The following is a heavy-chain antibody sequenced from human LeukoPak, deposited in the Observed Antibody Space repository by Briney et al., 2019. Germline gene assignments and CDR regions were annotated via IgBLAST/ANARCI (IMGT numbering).Heavy chain of an antibody. CDR2: ISSSGSTI. V-gene: IGHV3-48*03. CDR3: ARENWAFDY. CDR1: GFTFSTYA. D-gene: IGHD7-27*01. J-gene: IGHJ4*02. Sequence: GGSLRLSCAASGFTFSTYAMNWVRQAPGKGLEWVSYISSSGSTIYYADSVKGRFTISRDNAKNSLYLQMNSLRAEDTAVYYCARENWAFDYWGQGTLVTVSS.